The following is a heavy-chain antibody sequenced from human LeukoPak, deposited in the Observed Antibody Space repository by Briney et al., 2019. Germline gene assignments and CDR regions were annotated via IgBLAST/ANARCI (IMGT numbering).Heavy chain of an antibody. D-gene: IGHD3-16*01. CDR1: GFTFSDYY. CDR2: ISSSGSTI. J-gene: IGHJ3*02. Sequence: GGSLRLSCATSGFTFSDYYMSWIRQAPGKGLEWVSYISSSGSTIYYADSVKGRFTISRDNAKNSLYLQMNSLRAEDTAVYYCASPRRGNDAFDIWGQGTMVTVSS. CDR3: ASPRRGNDAFDI. V-gene: IGHV3-11*01.